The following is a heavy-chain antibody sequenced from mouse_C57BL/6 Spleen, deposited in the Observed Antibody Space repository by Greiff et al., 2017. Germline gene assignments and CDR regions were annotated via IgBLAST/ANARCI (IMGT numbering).Heavy chain of an antibody. CDR3: VSSGSSGYVC. Sequence: EVHRVESGGGLVQPKGSLKLSRAAPGFTFNTHAMHWVRQAPGKGLEWVAGIRNKSSNYATYYADSVKDRFTISRDDSQSMLYLQMNDLKTEDTAMYCYVSSGSSGYVCWGKGTLVTVSA. CDR2: IRNKSSNYAT. J-gene: IGHJ3*01. D-gene: IGHD3-2*02. V-gene: IGHV10-3*01. CDR1: GFTFNTHA.